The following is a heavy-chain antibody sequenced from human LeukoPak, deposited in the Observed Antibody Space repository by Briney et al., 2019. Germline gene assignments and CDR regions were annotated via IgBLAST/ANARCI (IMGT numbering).Heavy chain of an antibody. V-gene: IGHV4-4*07. CDR3: ARQGRVVYYYGSGSLTDDAFDI. D-gene: IGHD3-10*01. Sequence: SETLSLTCTVSGGSISSYYWSWIRQPAGKGLEWIGRIYTSGSTNYNPSLKSRVTMSVDTSKNQFSLKLSSVTAADTAVYYCARQGRVVYYYGSGSLTDDAFDIWGQGTMVTVSS. CDR2: IYTSGST. CDR1: GGSISSYY. J-gene: IGHJ3*02.